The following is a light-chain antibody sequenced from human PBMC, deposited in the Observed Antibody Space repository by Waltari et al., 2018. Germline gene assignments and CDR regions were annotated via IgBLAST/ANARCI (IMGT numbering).Light chain of an antibody. CDR2: DAS. CDR3: QEFNSFSPFT. V-gene: IGKV1-5*01. Sequence: DIQMTQSPSTLSAAVGARVTITCRASQRINTWLAWYQQEPGKAPNLLIYDASSLKSGVPSRFSGSGSGTEFTLTISSLQPDDFATYFCQEFNSFSPFTFGPGTRLEIK. J-gene: IGKJ2*01. CDR1: QRINTW.